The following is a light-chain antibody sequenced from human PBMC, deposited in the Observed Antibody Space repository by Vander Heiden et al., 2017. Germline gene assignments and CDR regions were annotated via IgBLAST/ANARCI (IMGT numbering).Light chain of an antibody. J-gene: IGKJ1*01. V-gene: IGKV3-20*01. Sequence: EIVLTQSPGTLSLSPGERATLSCRASQSVSSNFLAWYQQKPGQAPRLLIYGAFNRAGGIPDRISGSGSGTDFTLTINRLEPEDFAVYYCQQYGSSPRTFGQGTKVEIK. CDR3: QQYGSSPRT. CDR1: QSVSSNF. CDR2: GAF.